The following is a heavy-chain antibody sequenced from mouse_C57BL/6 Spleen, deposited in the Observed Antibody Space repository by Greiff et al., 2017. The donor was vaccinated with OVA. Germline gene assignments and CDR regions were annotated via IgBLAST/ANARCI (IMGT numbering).Heavy chain of an antibody. V-gene: IGHV1-80*01. CDR2: IYPGDGGT. D-gene: IGHD2-13*01. J-gene: IGHJ3*01. CDR3: ANDGDPGGFAY. Sequence: VKLMESGAELVKPGASVKISCKASGYAFSSYWMNWVKQRPGKGLEWIGQIYPGDGGTNYNGKFKGKATLTADKSSSTAYMQLRSLTSEDSAVYFCANDGDPGGFAYWGQGTLVTVSA. CDR1: GYAFSSYW.